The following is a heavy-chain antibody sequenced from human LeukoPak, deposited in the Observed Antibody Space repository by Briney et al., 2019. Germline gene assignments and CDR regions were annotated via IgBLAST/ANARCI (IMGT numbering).Heavy chain of an antibody. CDR1: GGSISSGSYY. Sequence: SSDTQSLTCTVSGGSISSGSYYWSWIRQPAGKGLEWIWRIYTSGSTNYNPSLTRRVTISVDTSKNQFSLKLSSVTAADTAVYYCASHIGGYDWIWYFDLWGRGTLVTVSS. V-gene: IGHV4-61*02. CDR3: ASHIGGYDWIWYFDL. CDR2: IYTSGST. J-gene: IGHJ2*01. D-gene: IGHD3-3*01.